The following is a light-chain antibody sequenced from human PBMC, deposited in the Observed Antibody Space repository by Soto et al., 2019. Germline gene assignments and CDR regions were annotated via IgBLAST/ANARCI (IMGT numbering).Light chain of an antibody. Sequence: DIQMTQSPSTLSASVGDRVTITCRASESISGWLAWYQQKPGKAPKLVIFKASTLESGVTSRFSGGGSGTEFTLSIISLQHDDFAIYYCQQYNSYPRTFGQGTKVEIK. CDR1: ESISGW. V-gene: IGKV1-5*03. CDR3: QQYNSYPRT. J-gene: IGKJ1*01. CDR2: KAS.